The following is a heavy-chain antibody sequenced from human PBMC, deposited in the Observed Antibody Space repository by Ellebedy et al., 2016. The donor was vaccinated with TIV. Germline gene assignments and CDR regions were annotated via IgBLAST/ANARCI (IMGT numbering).Heavy chain of an antibody. D-gene: IGHD3-16*01. J-gene: IGHJ6*02. CDR2: IYVGDSDT. V-gene: IGHV5-51*01. CDR3: ARLTPYDYVWGSTLAYGMDV. Sequence: GESLKISCKGSGYSFTTYWIGWVRQMPGKGLEWMGVIYVGDSDTRYSPSFQGQVTISADKSISTAYLQWSSLTASDTAMYYCARLTPYDYVWGSTLAYGMDVWGQGTTVTVSS. CDR1: GYSFTTYW.